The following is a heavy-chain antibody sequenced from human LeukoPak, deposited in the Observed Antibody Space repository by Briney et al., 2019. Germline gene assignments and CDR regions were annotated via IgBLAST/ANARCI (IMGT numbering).Heavy chain of an antibody. CDR1: GFTFSSYW. V-gene: IGHV3-74*03. CDR2: INSDGSST. D-gene: IGHD5-12*01. J-gene: IGHJ4*02. CDR3: AREGRVTGYDFDY. Sequence: GGSLRLSCEASGFTFSSYWMHWVRRVPGEGLVWVSRINSDGSSTTYADSVKGRFTISRDNAKNTLNLQMNSLRVEDAAVYYCAREGRVTGYDFDYWGQGTLVTVSS.